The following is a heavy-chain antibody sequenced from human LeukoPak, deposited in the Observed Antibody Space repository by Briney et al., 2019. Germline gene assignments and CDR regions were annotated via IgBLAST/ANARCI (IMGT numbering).Heavy chain of an antibody. CDR3: AHRLRDAYNQGAFDV. CDR2: IYWNDDK. D-gene: IGHD5-24*01. Sequence: SGPTLVNPTQTLTLTCTFSGLSLSTCGVGVGWIRQPPGKALEWLAVIYWNDDKRYNPSLKSRLTIATDTSKNQVVLTMNNMDPVDTATYYCAHRLRDAYNQGAFDVWGQGTMVTVSS. V-gene: IGHV2-5*01. J-gene: IGHJ3*01. CDR1: GLSLSTCGVG.